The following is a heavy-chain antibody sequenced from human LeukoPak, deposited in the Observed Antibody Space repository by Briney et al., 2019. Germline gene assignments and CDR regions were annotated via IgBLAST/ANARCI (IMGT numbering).Heavy chain of an antibody. CDR3: AKDTSIGKYCTNGVCSPFDY. D-gene: IGHD2-8*01. CDR1: GVPFSSYA. V-gene: IGHV3-23*01. Sequence: GALRLSCEASGVPFSSYAMAWVRQAPGRGLEWVSIINAGGDNPYYADSVKGRFAISRDNSKNRVYLQMTSLRGDDTAVYYCAKDTSIGKYCTNGVCSPFDYWGQGTLVTVSS. CDR2: INAGGDNP. J-gene: IGHJ4*02.